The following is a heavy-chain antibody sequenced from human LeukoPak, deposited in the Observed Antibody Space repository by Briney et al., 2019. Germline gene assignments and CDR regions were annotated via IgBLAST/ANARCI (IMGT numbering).Heavy chain of an antibody. CDR2: ISGDGGST. V-gene: IGHV3-43*02. CDR1: EFTFDRYA. D-gene: IGHD6-19*01. CDR3: AKTIAVAGTISYFDY. Sequence: GGSLRLSRAASEFTFDRYAMHWVRQAPGKGLEWVSLISGDGGSTYYADSVKGRFTISRDNSQNSLYLQMNSLRAEDTAVYYCAKTIAVAGTISYFDYWGQGTLVTVSS. J-gene: IGHJ4*02.